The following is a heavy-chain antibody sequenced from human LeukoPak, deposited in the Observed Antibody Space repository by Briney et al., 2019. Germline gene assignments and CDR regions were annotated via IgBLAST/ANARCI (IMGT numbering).Heavy chain of an antibody. D-gene: IGHD3-10*01. CDR3: ARGGVGAAYYFDY. CDR2: IYHSGST. Sequence: SQTLSLTCTVSGGSISSGGYSWSWIRQPPGKGLEWIGYIYHSGSTYYNPSLKSRVTISVDRSKNQFSLKLSSVTAADTAVYYCARGGVGAAYYFDYWGQGTLVTVSS. J-gene: IGHJ4*02. V-gene: IGHV4-30-2*01. CDR1: GGSISSGGYS.